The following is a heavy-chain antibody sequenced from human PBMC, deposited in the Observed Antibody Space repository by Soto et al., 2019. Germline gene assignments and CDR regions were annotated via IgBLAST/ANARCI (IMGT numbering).Heavy chain of an antibody. D-gene: IGHD2-2*01. CDR1: GFTFSSYW. CDR3: ARVSVSSYQFDY. CDR2: INPDGSST. J-gene: IGHJ4*02. V-gene: IGHV3-74*01. Sequence: EVQLVESGGGLVQPGGSLRLSCAASGFTFSSYWMHWVRQAPGKGLVWVSRINPDGSSTSYADSVKGRFTISRDNAKNTLYLAMNSLRAEDTAVYYCARVSVSSYQFDYWGQGTLVTVSS.